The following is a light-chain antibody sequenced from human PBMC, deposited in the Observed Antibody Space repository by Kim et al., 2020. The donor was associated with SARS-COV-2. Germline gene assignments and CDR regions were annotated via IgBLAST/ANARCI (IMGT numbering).Light chain of an antibody. CDR1: QSVSSNY. CDR3: QQYSSSPAT. Sequence: EIVLTQSPGTLSLSPGERATLSCRASQSVSSNYLAWYQQKPGQAPRLLIYGASSRATGIPDRFSGSGSGTDFNLTITRLEPEDFAVYYCQQYSSSPATFGQGTKVDIK. V-gene: IGKV3-20*01. J-gene: IGKJ1*01. CDR2: GAS.